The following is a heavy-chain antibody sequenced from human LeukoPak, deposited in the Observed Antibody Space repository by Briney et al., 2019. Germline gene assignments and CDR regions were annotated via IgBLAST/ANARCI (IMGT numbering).Heavy chain of an antibody. CDR1: GYSISSGYY. V-gene: IGHV4-38-2*02. CDR3: AREFDYYGSGSCNPRHFDY. Sequence: SETLSLTCAVSGYSISSGYYWGWIRQPPGKGLEWIGSIYHSGSTYYNPSLKSRVTISVDTSKNQFSLKLSSVTAADTAVYYCAREFDYYGSGSCNPRHFDYWGQGTLVTVSS. CDR2: IYHSGST. J-gene: IGHJ4*02. D-gene: IGHD3-10*01.